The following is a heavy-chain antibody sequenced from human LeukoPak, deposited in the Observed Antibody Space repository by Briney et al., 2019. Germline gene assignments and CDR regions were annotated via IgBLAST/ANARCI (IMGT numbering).Heavy chain of an antibody. CDR3: AKDDVTSGSLYYFDY. CDR1: GFTFSSYA. J-gene: IGHJ4*02. V-gene: IGHV3-23*01. CDR2: ISGGGGST. D-gene: IGHD1-26*01. Sequence: GGSLRLSCAASGFTFSSYAMSWVRQAPGKGLEGVSVISGGGGSTYYADSVKGRFTISRDNSKNTLYLQMNSLRVEDTAVYYCAKDDVTSGSLYYFDYWGQGTLVTVSS.